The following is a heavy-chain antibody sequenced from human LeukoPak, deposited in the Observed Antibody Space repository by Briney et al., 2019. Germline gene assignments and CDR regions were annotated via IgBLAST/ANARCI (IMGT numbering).Heavy chain of an antibody. CDR3: ARVRFPYWYFDL. Sequence: GASVKVSCKASGYTFTNYGISWARQAPGHGLEWMGWISTYNGHTNYAQKLQGRVTMTTDTSTSTAYMDLRSLRTDDTAVYYCARVRFPYWYFDLWARGTLLTVSS. J-gene: IGHJ2*01. CDR2: ISTYNGHT. CDR1: GYTFTNYG. V-gene: IGHV1-18*01.